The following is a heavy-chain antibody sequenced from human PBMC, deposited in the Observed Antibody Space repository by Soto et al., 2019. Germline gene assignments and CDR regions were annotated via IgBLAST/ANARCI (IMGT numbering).Heavy chain of an antibody. Sequence: GGSLRLSCAASGFTFSSYAMHWVRQAPGKGLEWVAVISYDGSNKYYADSVKGRFTISRDNSKNTLYLQMNSLRAEDTAVYYWAREHSNTSSGWLSYGTHDAFDIWGQGTMVTVSS. J-gene: IGHJ3*02. CDR1: GFTFSSYA. CDR2: ISYDGSNK. CDR3: AREHSNTSSGWLSYGTHDAFDI. D-gene: IGHD3-3*01. V-gene: IGHV3-30-3*01.